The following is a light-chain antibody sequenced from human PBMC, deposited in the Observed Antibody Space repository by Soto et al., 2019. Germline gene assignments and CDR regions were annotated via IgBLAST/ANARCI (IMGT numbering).Light chain of an antibody. CDR1: HSISRN. Sequence: ILMTQSPCTLSLSPGERTTLSCRVCHSISRNLAWAQQQHGQGPGLLLYGSCSRTTGTRNRFSGSGCGTDFNLTISIIGLEDDEVSYYQYRSNCPPSTFGQGTRLEIK. CDR2: GSC. CDR3: QYRSNCPPST. V-gene: IGKV3-11*01. J-gene: IGKJ5*01.